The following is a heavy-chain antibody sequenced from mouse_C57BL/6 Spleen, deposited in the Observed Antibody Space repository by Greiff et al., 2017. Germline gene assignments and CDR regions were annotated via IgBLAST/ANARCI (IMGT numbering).Heavy chain of an antibody. CDR2: ISDGGSYT. D-gene: IGHD3-2*02. Sequence: EVKLVESGGGLVKPGGSLKLSCAASGFTFSSYAMSWVRQTPEKRLEWVATISDGGSYTYYPDNVKGRFTISRDNAKNNLYLQMSHLKSEDTAMYYCARDDSSGYGWYFDVWGTGTTVTVSS. CDR3: ARDDSSGYGWYFDV. J-gene: IGHJ1*03. V-gene: IGHV5-4*01. CDR1: GFTFSSYA.